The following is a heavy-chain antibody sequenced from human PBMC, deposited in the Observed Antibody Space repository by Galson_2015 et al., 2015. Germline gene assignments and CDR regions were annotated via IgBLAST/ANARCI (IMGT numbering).Heavy chain of an antibody. D-gene: IGHD3-10*01. V-gene: IGHV5-51*01. Sequence: QSGAEVTKPGESLKISCKGSGYDFPGYWIAWVRQVPGKGLEWMGIIYPGDSNTQYSPSFQGQVTISADKSITTTYLQWSSLEASDPASYDCARDRSGGASDIWGQGTMVSVSS. J-gene: IGHJ3*02. CDR2: IYPGDSNT. CDR3: ARDRSGGASDI. CDR1: GYDFPGYW.